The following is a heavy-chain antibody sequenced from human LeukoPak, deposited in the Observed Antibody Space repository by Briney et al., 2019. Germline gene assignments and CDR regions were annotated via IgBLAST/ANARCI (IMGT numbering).Heavy chain of an antibody. V-gene: IGHV3-9*01. Sequence: QPGGSLRLSCAASGFTFDDYGMHWVRQAPGEGLEWVSGISWNSDNIDYADSVRGRFTISRDNAKNSLFLQMHSLRAEDTAVYIWAKDIGSGRFGSYYYFGMDVWGQGTTVTVSS. D-gene: IGHD1-26*01. CDR1: GFTFDDYG. CDR2: ISWNSDNI. J-gene: IGHJ6*02. CDR3: AKDIGSGRFGSYYYFGMDV.